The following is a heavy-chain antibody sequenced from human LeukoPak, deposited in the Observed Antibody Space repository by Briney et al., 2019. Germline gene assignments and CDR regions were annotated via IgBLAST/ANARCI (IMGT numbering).Heavy chain of an antibody. CDR3: ARVDYGDYTLDY. Sequence: PSETLSLTCAVYGGSFSGYYWSWIRQPPGKGLEWIGEINHSGSTNYNPSLKSRVTISVDTSKNQFSLKLSSVTAADTAVYYCARVDYGDYTLDYWGQGTLVTVSS. D-gene: IGHD4-17*01. CDR2: INHSGST. J-gene: IGHJ4*02. V-gene: IGHV4-34*01. CDR1: GGSFSGYY.